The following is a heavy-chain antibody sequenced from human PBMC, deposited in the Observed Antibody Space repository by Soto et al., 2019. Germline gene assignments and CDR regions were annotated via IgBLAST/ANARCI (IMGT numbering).Heavy chain of an antibody. Sequence: GGSLRLSCAASGFTFSSYAMSWVRQAPGKGLEWVSAIIGSGGSTYYADSVKGRFTISRDNSKNTLYLQMNTLRAEDTAVYYCAKDLRGRNWNYDAFDIWGQGTMVTVSS. CDR3: AKDLRGRNWNYDAFDI. V-gene: IGHV3-23*01. J-gene: IGHJ3*02. CDR1: GFTFSSYA. CDR2: IIGSGGST. D-gene: IGHD1-20*01.